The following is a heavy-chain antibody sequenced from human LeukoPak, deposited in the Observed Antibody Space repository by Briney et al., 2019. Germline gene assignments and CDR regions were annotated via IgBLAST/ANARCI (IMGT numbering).Heavy chain of an antibody. CDR1: GFTFSSYG. CDR3: AKDGKKWQEPLES. J-gene: IGHJ4*02. D-gene: IGHD1-14*01. V-gene: IGHV3-30*18. Sequence: PGRSLRLSCAASGFTFSSYGMHWVRQAPGKGLEWAALISYDGSNKFYPDSVKGRFTISRDNSKLYLQMNSLRPEDTAVYYCAKDGKKWQEPLESWGQGTLVTVSS. CDR2: ISYDGSNK.